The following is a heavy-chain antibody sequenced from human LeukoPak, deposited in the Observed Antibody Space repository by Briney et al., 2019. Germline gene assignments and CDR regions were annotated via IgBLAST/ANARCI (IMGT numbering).Heavy chain of an antibody. CDR2: INPSSGST. CDR1: GYTFTSYY. CDR3: ARDRALFCGGDCYPDY. J-gene: IGHJ4*02. D-gene: IGHD2-21*02. Sequence: GASVKVSCKASGYTFTSYYMHWVRQAPGQGLEWMGIINPSSGSTSYAQKFQGRVTMTRDTSTSTVYMELSSLRSEDTAVYYCARDRALFCGGDCYPDYWGQGTLVTVSS. V-gene: IGHV1-46*01.